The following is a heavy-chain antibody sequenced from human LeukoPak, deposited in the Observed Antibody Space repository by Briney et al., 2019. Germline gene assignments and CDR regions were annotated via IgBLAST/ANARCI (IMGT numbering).Heavy chain of an antibody. CDR2: IYRSGST. J-gene: IGHJ3*02. Sequence: PSETLSLTCAASGYSIFSGYYWGWIRQPPGKGLEWIGSIYRSGSTYYTPSLKGRGTISVDKSKNHFSLKLTSVTAADTAFYYCASVSGDYDILTGYGAGSFDIWGQGTMVTVSS. V-gene: IGHV4-38-2*01. CDR1: GYSIFSGYY. D-gene: IGHD3-9*01. CDR3: ASVSGDYDILTGYGAGSFDI.